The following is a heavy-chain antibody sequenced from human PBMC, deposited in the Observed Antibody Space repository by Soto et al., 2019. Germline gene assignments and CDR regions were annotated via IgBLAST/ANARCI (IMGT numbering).Heavy chain of an antibody. CDR1: GYTFTGYY. Sequence: QVQLVQSGAEVKKPGASVKVSCKAAGYTFTGYYMHWVRQAPGQGLEWMGGIIPIFGTANYAQKFQGRVTITADKSTSTAYMELSSLRSEDTAVYYCARPDYDFWSGYYNPGYYGMDVWGQGTTVTVSS. V-gene: IGHV1-69*06. CDR2: IIPIFGTA. CDR3: ARPDYDFWSGYYNPGYYGMDV. D-gene: IGHD3-3*01. J-gene: IGHJ6*02.